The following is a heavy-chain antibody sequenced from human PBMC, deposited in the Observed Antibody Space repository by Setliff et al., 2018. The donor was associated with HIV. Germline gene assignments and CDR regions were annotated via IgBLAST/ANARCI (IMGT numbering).Heavy chain of an antibody. J-gene: IGHJ4*02. Sequence: GESLKISCKASGYDFADNWIGWVRQMPGKGLEWIAINYPDDSDVKYSPSFQGQVTISADKSISTAYLQWSSLKASDTAMYYCARHFDQLLYRGFDYWGQGTLVTVSS. CDR2: NYPDDSDV. CDR1: GYDFADNW. CDR3: ARHFDQLLYRGFDY. D-gene: IGHD2-2*02. V-gene: IGHV5-51*01.